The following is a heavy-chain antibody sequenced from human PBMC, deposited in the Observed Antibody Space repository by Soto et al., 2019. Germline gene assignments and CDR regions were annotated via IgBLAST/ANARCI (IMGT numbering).Heavy chain of an antibody. CDR2: IIPIFGTA. V-gene: IGHV1-69*13. D-gene: IGHD6-19*01. CDR3: ARDGYSSGWYAGYFDY. CDR1: GCTFSSYA. Sequence: SVKVSCKASGCTFSSYAISWVRQAPGQGLEWMGGIIPIFGTANYAQKFQGRVTITADESTSTAYMELSSLRSEDTAVYYCARDGYSSGWYAGYFDYWGQGTLVTVSS. J-gene: IGHJ4*02.